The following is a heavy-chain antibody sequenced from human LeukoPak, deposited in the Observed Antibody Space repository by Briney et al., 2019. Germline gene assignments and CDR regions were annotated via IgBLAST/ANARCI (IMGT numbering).Heavy chain of an antibody. Sequence: SETLSLTCTVSGGSISSYYWSWIRQPAGKGLEWIGRIYTSGSTNYNPSLKSRVTMSVDTSKNQFSLKLSSVTAADTAVYYCARLAGSKLTDYFDYWGQGTLVTVSS. V-gene: IGHV4-4*07. CDR2: IYTSGST. CDR1: GGSISSYY. J-gene: IGHJ4*02. D-gene: IGHD1-14*01. CDR3: ARLAGSKLTDYFDY.